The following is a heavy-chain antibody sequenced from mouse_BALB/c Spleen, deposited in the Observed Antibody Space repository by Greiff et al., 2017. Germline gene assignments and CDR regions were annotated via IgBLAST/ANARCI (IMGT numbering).Heavy chain of an antibody. D-gene: IGHD2-14*01. CDR2: ISSGSSTI. V-gene: IGHV5-17*02. CDR3: ARDYRYPFDY. Sequence: DVKLVESGGGLVQPGGSRKLSCAASGFTFSSFGMHWVRQAPEKGLEWVAYISSGSSTIYYADTVKGRFTISRDNPKNTLFLQMTSLRSEDTAMYYCARDYRYPFDYWGQGTTLTVSS. CDR1: GFTFSSFG. J-gene: IGHJ2*01.